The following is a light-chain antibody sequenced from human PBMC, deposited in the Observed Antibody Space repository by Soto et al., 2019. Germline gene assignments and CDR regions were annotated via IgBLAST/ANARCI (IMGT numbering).Light chain of an antibody. CDR3: CSCAGRYTYV. CDR2: DVS. V-gene: IGLV2-11*01. J-gene: IGLJ1*01. Sequence: ALTQPRSVSGSPGQSVTISCTGTSSDVGGCNYVSWYQHHPGKAPKLMIYDVSKRPSGVPDRFSGSKSGNTASLTISGLQAEDEADYYCCSCAGRYTYVFGAGTKLTVL. CDR1: SSDVGGCNY.